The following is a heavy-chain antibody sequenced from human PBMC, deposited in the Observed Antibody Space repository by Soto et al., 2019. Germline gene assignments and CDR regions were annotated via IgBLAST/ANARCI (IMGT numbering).Heavy chain of an antibody. CDR2: ISAYNGNT. CDR3: ATAKFWSGYYTYPNFDY. CDR1: GYTFTSYG. D-gene: IGHD3-3*01. J-gene: IGHJ4*02. Sequence: ASVKVSCKASGYTFTSYGISWVRQAPGQGLEWMGWISAYNGNTIYAQKFQGRVTMTEDTSTDTAYMELSSLRSEDTAVYYCATAKFWSGYYTYPNFDYWGQGTLVTVSS. V-gene: IGHV1-18*01.